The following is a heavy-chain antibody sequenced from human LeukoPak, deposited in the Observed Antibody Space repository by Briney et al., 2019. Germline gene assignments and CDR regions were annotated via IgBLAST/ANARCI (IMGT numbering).Heavy chain of an antibody. V-gene: IGHV3-21*01. Sequence: PGGSLRLSCAASGFTFSSYSMNWVRQAPGKGLEWVSSISSSISYIYYADSVKGRFTISRDNAKNSLYLQMNSLRAEDTAVYYCARGGVGAKDDAFDIWGQGTMVTVSS. CDR1: GFTFSSYS. J-gene: IGHJ3*02. D-gene: IGHD1-26*01. CDR3: ARGGVGAKDDAFDI. CDR2: ISSSISYI.